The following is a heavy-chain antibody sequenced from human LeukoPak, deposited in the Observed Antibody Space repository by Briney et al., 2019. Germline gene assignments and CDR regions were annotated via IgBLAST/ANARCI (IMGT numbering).Heavy chain of an antibody. D-gene: IGHD3-10*01. Sequence: SEALSLTCTVSGGSISSYSWSWIRQHPGRGLEWIGYMYYSGSPYYNPSLKSRLNMSVDTSQNQFSLTLTSVTAADTAVYYCARGSGVESLFDDWGQGTLVTVSS. J-gene: IGHJ4*02. CDR3: ARGSGVESLFDD. CDR1: GGSISSYS. CDR2: MYYSGSP. V-gene: IGHV4-59*06.